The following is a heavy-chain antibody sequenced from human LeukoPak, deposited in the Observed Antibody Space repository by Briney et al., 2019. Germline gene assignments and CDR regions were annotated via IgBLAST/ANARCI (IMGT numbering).Heavy chain of an antibody. J-gene: IGHJ5*02. Sequence: SETLSLTCAVYGGSFSGYYWSWIRQPPGKGLEWIGEINHSGSTNYNPSLKSRVTISVDTSKNQFSLKLSSVTAADTAVYYCARDSRLRNWFDPWGQGTLVTVSS. CDR2: INHSGST. V-gene: IGHV4-34*01. CDR1: GGSFSGYY. D-gene: IGHD3-22*01. CDR3: ARDSRLRNWFDP.